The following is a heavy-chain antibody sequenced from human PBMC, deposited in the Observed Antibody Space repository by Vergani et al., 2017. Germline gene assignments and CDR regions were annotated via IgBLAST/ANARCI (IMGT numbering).Heavy chain of an antibody. CDR1: GFTFSSYS. Sequence: VQLVESGGGLVKPGGSLRLSCAASGFTFSSYSMNWVRQAPGKGLEWVAVIWYDGSNKYYADSVKGRFTISRDNSKNTLYLQMNSLRAEDTAVYYCARPRLGGDTNGVMDYWGQGTLVTVSS. CDR3: ARPRLGGDTNGVMDY. J-gene: IGHJ4*02. D-gene: IGHD2-8*01. V-gene: IGHV3-33*08. CDR2: IWYDGSNK.